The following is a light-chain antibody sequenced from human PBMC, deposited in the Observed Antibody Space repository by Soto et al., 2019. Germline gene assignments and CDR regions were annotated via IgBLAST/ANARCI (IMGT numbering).Light chain of an antibody. Sequence: DIQMTQSPSTLSASVGDRVTITCRVSQSISSWLAWYQQKPGKAPKLLIYKASSLESGVPSRFSGSGSGTEFALTISSLQPDDFATYYCQQYNSYSRTFGKGTKVDIK. CDR3: QQYNSYSRT. J-gene: IGKJ1*01. V-gene: IGKV1-5*03. CDR1: QSISSW. CDR2: KAS.